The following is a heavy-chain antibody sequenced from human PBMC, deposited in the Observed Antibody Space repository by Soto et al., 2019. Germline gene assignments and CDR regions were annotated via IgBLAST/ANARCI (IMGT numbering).Heavy chain of an antibody. J-gene: IGHJ3*02. Sequence: GESLKISCAASGFTFSSYAMSWVSQAPGKGLEWVSAISGSGGSTYYADSVKGRFTISRDNSKNTLYLQMNSLIAEDTAVYYCAKDIKANGVSGAFDIWGQGTMVTVSS. CDR3: AKDIKANGVSGAFDI. D-gene: IGHD2-8*01. CDR2: ISGSGGST. CDR1: GFTFSSYA. V-gene: IGHV3-23*01.